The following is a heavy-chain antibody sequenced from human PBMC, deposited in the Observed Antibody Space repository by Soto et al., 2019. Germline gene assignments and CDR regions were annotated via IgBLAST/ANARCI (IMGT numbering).Heavy chain of an antibody. CDR3: ASGIAVAGIYYYYGMDV. D-gene: IGHD6-19*01. Sequence: ASVKVSCKASGYTFTSYGISWVRQAPGQGLEWMGWISAYNGNTNYAQNLQGRVTMTRDTSTSTAYMELRSLRSDDTAVYYCASGIAVAGIYYYYGMDVWGQGTTVTVSS. J-gene: IGHJ6*02. CDR2: ISAYNGNT. CDR1: GYTFTSYG. V-gene: IGHV1-18*04.